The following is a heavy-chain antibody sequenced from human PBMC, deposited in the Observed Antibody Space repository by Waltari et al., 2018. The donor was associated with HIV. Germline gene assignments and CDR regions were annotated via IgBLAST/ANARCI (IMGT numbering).Heavy chain of an antibody. Sequence: QVQLQESGPGLVKPSQTLSLTCTVSGGSISSGGYYWSWIRQHPGKGLEWIGYIYYSGSTYYNPSLKSRVTISVDTSKNQFSLKLSSVTAADTAVYYCAREKYSYDLYYYYGMDVWGQGTTVTVSS. CDR3: AREKYSYDLYYYYGMDV. V-gene: IGHV4-31*03. D-gene: IGHD5-18*01. J-gene: IGHJ6*02. CDR1: GGSISSGGYY. CDR2: IYYSGST.